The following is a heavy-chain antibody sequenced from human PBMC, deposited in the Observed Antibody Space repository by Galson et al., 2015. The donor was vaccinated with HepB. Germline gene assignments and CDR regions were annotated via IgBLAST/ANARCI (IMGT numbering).Heavy chain of an antibody. D-gene: IGHD1-26*01. CDR3: ARDRDTSTRGPAYYPHSRLDV. J-gene: IGHJ6*04. CDR1: GFTFSTYT. CDR2: TSYDERNK. Sequence: SLRLSCAASGFTFSTYTMHWVRQAPGKGLEWVSLTSYDERNKNYADSVKGRFTISRDNSKNTLYLQMNSLRPEDTAVYYCARDRDTSTRGPAYYPHSRLDVWRRGTAATVYS. V-gene: IGHV3-30*01.